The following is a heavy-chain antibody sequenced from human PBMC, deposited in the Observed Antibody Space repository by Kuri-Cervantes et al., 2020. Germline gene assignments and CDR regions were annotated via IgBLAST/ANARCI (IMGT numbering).Heavy chain of an antibody. J-gene: IGHJ4*02. CDR3: AKERWLRAVAGTEFDY. V-gene: IGHV3-48*01. D-gene: IGHD6-19*01. CDR1: GFAPGFPFRSYT. CDR2: ISSQTGSK. Sequence: GGSLRLSCTASGFAPGFPFRSYTMNWVRQAPGKGLEWVSSISSQTGSKYYADSVKGRFTISRDNAKNTLYLQMNSLIVEDTAMYYCAKERWLRAVAGTEFDYWGQGTLVTVSS.